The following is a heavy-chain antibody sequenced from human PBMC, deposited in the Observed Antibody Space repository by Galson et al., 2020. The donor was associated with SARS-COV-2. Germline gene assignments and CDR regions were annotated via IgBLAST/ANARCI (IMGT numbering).Heavy chain of an antibody. D-gene: IGHD3-22*01. CDR3: ARDSSGNYYSAFDI. Sequence: SETLSLTCTVPGGSINNNNFYWGWIRQPPGKGLEWIGSIFYSGSTYYNPSLKSRVSMFVDTSKNQFSLRLNSVTAADTAVYYCARDSSGNYYSAFDIWGQGTVVSVSS. CDR1: GGSINNNNFY. V-gene: IGHV4-39*01. J-gene: IGHJ3*02. CDR2: IFYSGST.